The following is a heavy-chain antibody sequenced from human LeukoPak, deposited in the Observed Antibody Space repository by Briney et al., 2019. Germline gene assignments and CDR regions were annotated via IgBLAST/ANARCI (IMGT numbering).Heavy chain of an antibody. V-gene: IGHV3-30*18. Sequence: GRSLRLSCAASGFTFSSYGMHWVRQAPGKGLEWVAVISYDGSNKYYADSVEGRFTISRDNSKNTLYLQMNSLRAEDTAVYYCAKELARHDYVNWFDPWGQGTLVTVSS. J-gene: IGHJ5*02. CDR2: ISYDGSNK. CDR3: AKELARHDYVNWFDP. D-gene: IGHD4-17*01. CDR1: GFTFSSYG.